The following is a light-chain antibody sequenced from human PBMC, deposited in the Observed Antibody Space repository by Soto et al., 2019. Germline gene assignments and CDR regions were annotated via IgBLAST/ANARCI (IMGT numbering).Light chain of an antibody. CDR3: QQRSNWPPVT. Sequence: EFVLTQSPGTLSLSPGERATLSCRASQTVRNNYLAWYQQKPGQAPRLLIYDASSRATGIPDRFSGGGSGTDFTLTISRLEPEDFVVYYCQQRSNWPPVTFGGGTKVDIK. V-gene: IGKV3D-20*02. CDR1: QTVRNNY. J-gene: IGKJ4*01. CDR2: DAS.